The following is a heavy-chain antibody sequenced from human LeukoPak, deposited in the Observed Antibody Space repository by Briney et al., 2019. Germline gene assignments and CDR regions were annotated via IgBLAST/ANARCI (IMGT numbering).Heavy chain of an antibody. CDR3: ARAGFLPADGDDAPYYFDY. CDR1: GGSISSSNW. V-gene: IGHV4-4*02. CDR2: IYHSGST. D-gene: IGHD4-17*01. Sequence: PSETLSLTCAVSGGSISSSNWWSWVRQPPGKGLEWIGEIYHSGSTNYNPSLKSRVTISVDKSKNQFSLKLSSVTAADTAVYYCARAGFLPADGDDAPYYFDYWGQGTLVTVSS. J-gene: IGHJ4*02.